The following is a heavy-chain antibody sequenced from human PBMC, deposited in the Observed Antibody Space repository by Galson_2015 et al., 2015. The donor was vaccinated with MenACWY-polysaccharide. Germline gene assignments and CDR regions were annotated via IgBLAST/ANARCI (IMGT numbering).Heavy chain of an antibody. V-gene: IGHV1-3*01. J-gene: IGHJ4*02. CDR2: INVGNGNT. CDR1: GYRFTSYG. D-gene: IGHD3-3*02. Sequence: SVKVSCKASGYRFTSYGIHWLRQAPGQRPEWMGWINVGNGNTKSSQKFRGRVNITRDTSATTVHMELSSLRSEDTAVYYCARDKKTIYGVAIVGYYFDRWGQGALVTVSS. CDR3: ARDKKTIYGVAIVGYYFDR.